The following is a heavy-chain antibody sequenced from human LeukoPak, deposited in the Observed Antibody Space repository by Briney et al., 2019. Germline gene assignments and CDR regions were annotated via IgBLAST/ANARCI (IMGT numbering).Heavy chain of an antibody. J-gene: IGHJ4*02. CDR1: GFTFSNAW. Sequence: PGGSLRLSCAASGFTFSNAWMSWVRLAPGKGLERVGRIKSKTDGGTTDYAAPVKDRVTISRDDSKNTLYLQMNSLKTEDTAVYYCTTDLTTDFDFWGQGTLVTVSS. V-gene: IGHV3-15*01. CDR2: IKSKTDGGTT. CDR3: TTDLTTDFDF. D-gene: IGHD4-11*01.